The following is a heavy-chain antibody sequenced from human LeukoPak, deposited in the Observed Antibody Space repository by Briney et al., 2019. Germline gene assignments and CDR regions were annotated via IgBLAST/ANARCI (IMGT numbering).Heavy chain of an antibody. CDR1: GFTFSSYG. Sequence: GGSLRLSCAASGFTFSSYGMQWVRQAPGKGLEWVAFIRNDGSDKYYADSVKGRFTISRDNSKNTLYLQMNSLRAEDTAVYYCANSGGYYFDYWGQGTLVTVSS. CDR3: ANSGGYYFDY. V-gene: IGHV3-30*02. J-gene: IGHJ4*02. D-gene: IGHD3-10*01. CDR2: IRNDGSDK.